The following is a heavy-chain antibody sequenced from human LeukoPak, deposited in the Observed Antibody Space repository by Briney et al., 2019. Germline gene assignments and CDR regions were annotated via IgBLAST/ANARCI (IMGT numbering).Heavy chain of an antibody. V-gene: IGHV4-30-4*01. CDR3: ARGGVGGYDYFDS. D-gene: IGHD5-12*01. J-gene: IGHJ4*02. CDR2: ITYSGST. Sequence: SQTLSLTRTVSGGSIRSDDYYWSWIRQPPGKGLEWIGHITYSGSTDYSPSLKSRVSISVDTSKNQFSLSLNSVTVADTAVYYCARGGVGGYDYFDSWGQGTLVTVSS. CDR1: GGSIRSDDYY.